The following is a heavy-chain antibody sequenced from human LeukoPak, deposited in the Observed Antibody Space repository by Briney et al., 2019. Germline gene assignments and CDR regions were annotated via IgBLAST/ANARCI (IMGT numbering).Heavy chain of an antibody. J-gene: IGHJ4*02. CDR3: ARAAFAVEYYFDY. V-gene: IGHV4-38-2*02. CDR2: IYHSGST. CDR1: GYSISSGYY. Sequence: SETLSLTCTVSGYSISSGYYWGWIRQPPGKGLEWIGSIYHSGSTYYNPSLKSRVTISVDTSKNQFSLKLSSVTAADTAVYYCARAAFAVEYYFDYWGQGTLVTVSS. D-gene: IGHD3-3*02.